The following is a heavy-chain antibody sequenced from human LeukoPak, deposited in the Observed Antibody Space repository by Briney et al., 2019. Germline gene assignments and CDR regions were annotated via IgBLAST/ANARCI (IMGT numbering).Heavy chain of an antibody. CDR3: FDYNADNSWDY. CDR1: GFTFSHAR. CDR2: INCFVHGVTT. D-gene: IGHD4-23*01. V-gene: IGHV3-15*01. Sequence: GGSLRLSCAASGFTFSHARMNWVRQAPGKGLEWISLINCFVHGVTTDYPAPVQARFTISRDDSISIVYLQMTSLRAEDTGVYYCFDYNADNSWDYWGQGTLVTVSS. J-gene: IGHJ4*02.